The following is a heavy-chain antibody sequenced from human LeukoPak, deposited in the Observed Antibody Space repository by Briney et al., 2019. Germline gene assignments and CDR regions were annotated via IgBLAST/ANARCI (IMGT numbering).Heavy chain of an antibody. CDR3: ARDGWSGSYFWYLDL. V-gene: IGHV3-21*01. D-gene: IGHD1-26*01. Sequence: PGGSLRLSCAASGFTFSRYNMNWVRQAPGKGLEWVSFISSSSTHISYADSVRGRFTISRDNAKNSLYLQMNSLRDEDTAVYYCARDGWSGSYFWYLDLWGRGTLVTVSS. CDR1: GFTFSRYN. CDR2: ISSSSTHI. J-gene: IGHJ2*01.